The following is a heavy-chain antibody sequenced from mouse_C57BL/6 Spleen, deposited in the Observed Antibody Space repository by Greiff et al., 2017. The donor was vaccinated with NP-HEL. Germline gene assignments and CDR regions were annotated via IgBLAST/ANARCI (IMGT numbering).Heavy chain of an antibody. J-gene: IGHJ1*03. V-gene: IGHV1-7*01. CDR2: INPSSGYT. CDR3: ARRDDYDWGYFDV. Sequence: QVQLKESGAELAKPGASVKLSCKASGYTFTSYWMHWVKQRPGQGLEWIGYINPSSGYTKYNQKFKDKATLTADKSSSTAYMQLSSLTYEDSAVYYCARRDDYDWGYFDVWGTGTTVTVSS. D-gene: IGHD2-4*01. CDR1: GYTFTSYW.